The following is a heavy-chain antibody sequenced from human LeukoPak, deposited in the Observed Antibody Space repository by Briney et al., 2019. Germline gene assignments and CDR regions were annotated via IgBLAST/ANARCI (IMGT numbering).Heavy chain of an antibody. CDR2: IVGSGGST. Sequence: GGSLRLSCAASGVTFSSYAMSWVRQAPGKGLEWVSAIVGSGGSTYYGDSVKGRFTISRDNSKNTLYLQMNSLRAEDTAVYYCAKAKSYYSNYDYWGQGTLVTVSS. V-gene: IGHV3-23*01. CDR3: AKAKSYYSNYDY. CDR1: GVTFSSYA. J-gene: IGHJ4*02. D-gene: IGHD4-11*01.